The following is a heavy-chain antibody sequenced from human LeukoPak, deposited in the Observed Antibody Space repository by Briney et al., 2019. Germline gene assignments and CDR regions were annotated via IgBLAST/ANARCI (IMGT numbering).Heavy chain of an antibody. CDR2: MIPILGIA. J-gene: IGHJ3*02. CDR1: GGTFSSYA. CDR3: ARDLGIQLWDYDAFDI. D-gene: IGHD5-18*01. Sequence: GASVKVSCKASGGTFSSYAISWVRQAPGQGIEWMGRMIPILGIANYAQKFQGRVTITADKSTSTAYMELSSLRSEDTAVYYCARDLGIQLWDYDAFDIWGQGTMVTVSS. V-gene: IGHV1-69*04.